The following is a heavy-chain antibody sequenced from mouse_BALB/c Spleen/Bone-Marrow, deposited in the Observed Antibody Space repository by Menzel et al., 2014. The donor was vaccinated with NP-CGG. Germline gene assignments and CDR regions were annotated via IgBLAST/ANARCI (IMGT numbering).Heavy chain of an antibody. J-gene: IGHJ3*01. CDR2: IYPGNVNT. CDR3: ARRDYRYDGFAY. Sequence: VQLQQSGPELVKPGASVRISCKAPGYTLTNYYIHWVKQRPGQGLEWIGWIYPGNVNTKYNEKFKGKATLTADKSSSTAYMQLSSLTTEDSAVYFCARRDYRYDGFAYWGQGTLVTVSA. D-gene: IGHD2-14*01. V-gene: IGHV1S56*01. CDR1: GYTLTNYY.